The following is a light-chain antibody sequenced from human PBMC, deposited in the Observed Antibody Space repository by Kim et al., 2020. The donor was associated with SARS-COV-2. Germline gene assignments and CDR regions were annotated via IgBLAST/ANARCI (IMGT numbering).Light chain of an antibody. J-gene: IGKJ3*01. CDR1: HGIRNY. CDR3: QKYNSAPFA. CDR2: AAG. Sequence: DIQMTQSPSSLSASVGDRVTITCRSSHGIRNYLAWYQQKPGTVPKLLIYAAGTLQSGVPSRFSGSGSGTGFTLTISSLQPEDVATYYCQKYNSAPFAFGPGTKVDIK. V-gene: IGKV1-27*01.